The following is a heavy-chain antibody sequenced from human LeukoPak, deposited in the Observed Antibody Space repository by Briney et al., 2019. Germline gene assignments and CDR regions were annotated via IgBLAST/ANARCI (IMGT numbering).Heavy chain of an antibody. V-gene: IGHV3-23*01. Sequence: PGGSLRLSCAASGFSFSSYAMSWVRQAPGKGLEGVTAISGSGGSTYYADSVKGRFTISRDNSKNTLYLQMNSLRAEDTAVYYCAKEAQYYYDSSGYSGALDIWGQGTMVTVSS. CDR1: GFSFSSYA. D-gene: IGHD3-22*01. CDR3: AKEAQYYYDSSGYSGALDI. J-gene: IGHJ3*02. CDR2: ISGSGGST.